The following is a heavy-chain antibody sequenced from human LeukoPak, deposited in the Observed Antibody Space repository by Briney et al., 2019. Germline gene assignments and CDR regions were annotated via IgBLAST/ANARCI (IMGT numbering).Heavy chain of an antibody. CDR2: INPNSGGT. V-gene: IGHV1-2*02. CDR3: ASANYDFWSGPPSECIDY. J-gene: IGHJ4*02. CDR1: GYTFTGYY. D-gene: IGHD3-3*01. Sequence: ASVKVSCKASGYTFTGYYMHWVRQAPGQGLEWMGWINPNSGGTNYAQKFQGRATMTRDTSISTAYMELSRLRSDDTAVYYCASANYDFWSGPPSECIDYWGQGTLVTVSS.